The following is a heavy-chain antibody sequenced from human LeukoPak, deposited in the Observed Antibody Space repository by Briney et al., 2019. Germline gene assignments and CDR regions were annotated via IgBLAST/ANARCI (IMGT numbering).Heavy chain of an antibody. CDR2: INPNSGGT. V-gene: IGHV1-2*02. CDR1: GYTFTSYG. Sequence: ASVKVSCKASGYTFTSYGISWVRQAPGQGLEWMGWINPNSGGTNYAQKFQGRVTMTRDTSISTAYMELSRLRSDDTAVYYCARDQAPRMITFGGPRRWFDPWGQGTLVTVSS. D-gene: IGHD3-16*01. CDR3: ARDQAPRMITFGGPRRWFDP. J-gene: IGHJ5*02.